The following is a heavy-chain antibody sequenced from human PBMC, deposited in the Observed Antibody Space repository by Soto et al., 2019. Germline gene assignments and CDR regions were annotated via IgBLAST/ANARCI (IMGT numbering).Heavy chain of an antibody. CDR3: VIAPQAFYYDSSGYKHD. V-gene: IGHV3-48*03. CDR1: GFTFSSYE. J-gene: IGHJ4*02. D-gene: IGHD3-22*01. CDR2: ISSSGSTI. Sequence: GGPLRLSCSASGFTFSSYEMNWVRQAPGKGLEWVSYISSSGSTIYYADSVKGRFTISRDNAKNSLYLQMNSLRAEDTAVYYCVIAPQAFYYDSSGYKHDWGQGTLVTVSS.